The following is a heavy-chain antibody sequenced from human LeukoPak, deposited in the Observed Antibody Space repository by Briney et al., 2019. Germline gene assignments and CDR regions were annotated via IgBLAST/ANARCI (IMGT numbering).Heavy chain of an antibody. CDR3: ARGPGYSSGWYYFDY. CDR2: IYYSGST. CDR1: GGSISSYY. D-gene: IGHD6-19*01. J-gene: IGHJ4*02. V-gene: IGHV4-59*01. Sequence: KTSETLSLTCTVSGGSISSYYWSWIRQPPGKGLEWIGYIYYSGSTNYSPSLKSRVTISVDTSKNQFSLKLSSMTAADTAVYYCARGPGYSSGWYYFDYWGQGTLVTVSS.